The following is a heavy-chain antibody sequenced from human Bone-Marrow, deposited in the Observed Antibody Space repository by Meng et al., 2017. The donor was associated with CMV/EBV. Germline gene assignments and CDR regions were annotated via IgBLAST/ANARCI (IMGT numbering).Heavy chain of an antibody. CDR2: IRYDGSNT. CDR3: AKDPYYCTPTTCQPNWFDP. D-gene: IGHD2-2*01. V-gene: IGHV3-30*02. Sequence: GESLKISCAASGFTFSSYGMHWVRQAPGKGLEWVAFIRYDGSNTYYADSVKGRFTISRDNSKNTLSLQMNSLRVEDTAVHYCAKDPYYCTPTTCQPNWFDPWGQGTLVTVSS. J-gene: IGHJ5*02. CDR1: GFTFSSYG.